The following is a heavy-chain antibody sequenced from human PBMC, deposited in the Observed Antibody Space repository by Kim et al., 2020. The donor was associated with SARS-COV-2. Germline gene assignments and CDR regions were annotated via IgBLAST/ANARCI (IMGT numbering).Heavy chain of an antibody. J-gene: IGHJ4*02. V-gene: IGHV3-23*01. D-gene: IGHD3-9*01. CDR3: ARGRAGSDWFWDY. Sequence: YYADFGKGRFTISRDNSKNTLYLQMDSLRAEDTALYYCARGRAGSDWFWDYWGQGSLVTVSS.